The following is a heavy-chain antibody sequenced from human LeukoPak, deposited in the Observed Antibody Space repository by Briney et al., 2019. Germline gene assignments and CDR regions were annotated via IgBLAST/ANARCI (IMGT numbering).Heavy chain of an antibody. D-gene: IGHD4-17*01. Sequence: SETLSLTCAVYGGSFSGYYWSWIRQPPGKGLEWIGEINHSGSTNYNASLKSRVTISVDTSKNLFSLKLSSVTAADTSVYYCARDFGDYGANGGEEYDYWGQGTLVTVSS. J-gene: IGHJ4*02. CDR2: INHSGST. CDR3: ARDFGDYGANGGEEYDY. V-gene: IGHV4-34*01. CDR1: GGSFSGYY.